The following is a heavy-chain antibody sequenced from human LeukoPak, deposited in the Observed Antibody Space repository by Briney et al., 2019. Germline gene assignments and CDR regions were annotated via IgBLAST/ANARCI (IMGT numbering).Heavy chain of an antibody. CDR3: AKVAKYYYGPETYYFFEQ. V-gene: IGHV3-7*01. Sequence: GGSLRLSCAASGFPFSTYWMSWVRQAPGKGLEWVANINQDGTEKYYVDSVKGRYTISRDYAKNSLYLQMNSLRVEDTAVYYCAKVAKYYYGPETYYFFEQWGQGTPVTASS. CDR2: INQDGTEK. CDR1: GFPFSTYW. J-gene: IGHJ4*02. D-gene: IGHD3-10*01.